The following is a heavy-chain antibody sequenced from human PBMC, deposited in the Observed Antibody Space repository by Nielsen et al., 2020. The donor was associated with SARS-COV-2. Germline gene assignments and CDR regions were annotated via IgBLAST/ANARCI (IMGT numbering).Heavy chain of an antibody. V-gene: IGHV3-9*01. Sequence: SLKISCAASGFTFSSYAMHWVRQAPGKGLEWVSGISWNSGSIGYADSVKGRFTISRDNAKNSLYLQMNSLRAEDTALYYCAPYADAFDIWGQGTMVTVSS. CDR3: APYADAFDI. CDR1: GFTFSSYA. CDR2: ISWNSGSI. J-gene: IGHJ3*02.